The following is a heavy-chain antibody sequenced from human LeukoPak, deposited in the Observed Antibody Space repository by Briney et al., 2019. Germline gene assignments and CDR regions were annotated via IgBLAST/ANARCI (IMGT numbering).Heavy chain of an antibody. Sequence: SETLSLTCAVYGGSFSGYYWSWIRQPPGKGLEWIGEINHSGSTNYNPSLKSRVTISVDTSKNQFSLKLSSVTAADTAVYYCAREGITYYDILTGYQSASFDYWGQGTLVTVSS. D-gene: IGHD3-9*01. CDR1: GGSFSGYY. J-gene: IGHJ4*02. V-gene: IGHV4-34*01. CDR3: AREGITYYDILTGYQSASFDY. CDR2: INHSGST.